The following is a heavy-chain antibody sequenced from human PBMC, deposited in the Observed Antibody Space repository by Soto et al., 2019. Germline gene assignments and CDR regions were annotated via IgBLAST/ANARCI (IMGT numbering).Heavy chain of an antibody. J-gene: IGHJ1*01. D-gene: IGHD3-22*01. CDR2: IYHSGST. Sequence: AVAVFGSAAVPGCSVRANSWCGVARQPPGKGLEWIGEIYHSGSTNYNPSLKSRVTISVDKSKNQFSLKLSSVTAADTAVYYCARFDYYDSSGYLDFGPKWGQG. CDR3: ARFDYYDSSGYLDFGPK. CDR1: GCSVRANSW. V-gene: IGHV4-4*02.